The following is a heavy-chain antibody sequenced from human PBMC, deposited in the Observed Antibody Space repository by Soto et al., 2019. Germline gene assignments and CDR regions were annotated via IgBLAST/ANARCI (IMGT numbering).Heavy chain of an antibody. V-gene: IGHV3-48*03. D-gene: IGHD1-1*01. CDR1: GFTFSFYD. CDR3: ARKASDDLDY. Sequence: EVQLVKSGGGFVQPGGSLRLSCAASGFTFSFYDVNWVRQAPGKGLEWVSYISSGGGTVYYADSVKGRFTISRDNAKNSLYLQMNSLRAEDTAVYYCARKASDDLDYWGQGTLVTVSS. CDR2: ISSGGGTV. J-gene: IGHJ4*02.